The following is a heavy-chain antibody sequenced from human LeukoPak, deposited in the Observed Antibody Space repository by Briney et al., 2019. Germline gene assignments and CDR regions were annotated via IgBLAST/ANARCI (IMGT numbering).Heavy chain of an antibody. CDR2: INHSGST. CDR1: GGSFSGYY. D-gene: IGHD3-10*01. J-gene: IGHJ6*02. CDR3: VRSVYYYGSGSYYKKPEYYYYGMDV. V-gene: IGHV4-34*01. Sequence: SETLSLTCAVYGGSFSGYYWSWIRQPPGKELEWIGEINHSGSTNYNPSLKSRVTISVDTSKNQFSLKLSPVTAADTAVYYCVRSVYYYGSGSYYKKPEYYYYGMDVWGQGTTVTVSS.